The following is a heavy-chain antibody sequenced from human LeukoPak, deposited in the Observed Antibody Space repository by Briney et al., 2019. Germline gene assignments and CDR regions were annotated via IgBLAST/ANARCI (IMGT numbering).Heavy chain of an antibody. CDR2: INPNSGGT. Sequence: ASVKVSCKASGYTFTGYYMHWVRQAPGQGVEWMGWINPNSGGTNYAQKFQGRVTMTRDTSISTAYMELSRLRSDDTAVYYCLLTLYYYDSSGYYPYWGQGTLVTVSS. CDR1: GYTFTGYY. D-gene: IGHD3-22*01. V-gene: IGHV1-2*02. J-gene: IGHJ4*02. CDR3: LLTLYYYDSSGYYPY.